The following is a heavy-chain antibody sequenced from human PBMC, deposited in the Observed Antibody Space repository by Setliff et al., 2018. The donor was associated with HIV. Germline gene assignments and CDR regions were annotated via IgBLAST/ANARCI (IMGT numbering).Heavy chain of an antibody. D-gene: IGHD2-2*01. V-gene: IGHV1-8*03. CDR2: MNPNSGNT. CDR1: GYTFTSYD. J-gene: IGHJ5*02. Sequence: GASVKVSCKASGYTFTSYDINWVRQATGQGLEWMGWMNPNSGNTGYAQKFQGRVTITADESTSTAYMELSSLRSEDTAVYYCASGRAMNWFDPWGQGKLVTVSS. CDR3: ASGRAMNWFDP.